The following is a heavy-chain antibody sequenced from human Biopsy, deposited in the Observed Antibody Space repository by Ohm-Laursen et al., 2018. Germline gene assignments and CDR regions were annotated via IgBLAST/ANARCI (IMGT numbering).Heavy chain of an antibody. D-gene: IGHD3-16*01. CDR3: AKDRGRSITYYDAFDI. Sequence: GASVKVSCKTSGGTFNSYTINWVRQAPGRGLEWMGGIIPIFATPDYAQKFQGRVAITADESTSTAYMDLSSLRSEDTAIYYCAKDRGRSITYYDAFDIWGQGTMVTVSS. CDR1: GGTFNSYT. V-gene: IGHV1-69*13. CDR2: IIPIFATP. J-gene: IGHJ3*02.